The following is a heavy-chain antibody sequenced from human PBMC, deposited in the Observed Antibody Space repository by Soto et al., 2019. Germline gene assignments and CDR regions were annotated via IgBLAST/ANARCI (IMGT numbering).Heavy chain of an antibody. CDR1: GYSFTSYC. D-gene: IGHD6-13*01. J-gene: IGHJ4*02. CDR2: IYPGDSDT. Sequence: GESLKIYCKGSGYSFTSYCIGWVRQMPGKGLEWMGIIYPGDSDTRYSPSFQGQVTISADKSISTAYLQWSSLKASDTAMYYCARQAGSSSWSHPYYFDYWGQGTLVTVSS. CDR3: ARQAGSSSWSHPYYFDY. V-gene: IGHV5-51*01.